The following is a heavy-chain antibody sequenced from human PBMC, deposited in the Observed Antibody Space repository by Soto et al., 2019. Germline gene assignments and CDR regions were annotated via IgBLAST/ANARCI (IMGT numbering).Heavy chain of an antibody. CDR1: GGSLISYF. CDR2: IYYSGST. CDR3: ARSVFP. J-gene: IGHJ5*02. Sequence: PSETLSLTCSVSGGSLISYFWSWIRQPPGKGLQWIGYIYYSGSTYYNPSLKSRVTISVDTSKNQFSLKLSSVTAADTAIYYCARSVFPWGQGTLVTAPQ. V-gene: IGHV4-59*12.